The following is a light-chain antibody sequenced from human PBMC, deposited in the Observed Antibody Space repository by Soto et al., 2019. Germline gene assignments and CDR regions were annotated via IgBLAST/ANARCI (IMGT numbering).Light chain of an antibody. CDR3: QQYANSPFT. CDR2: GAS. Sequence: EIVLTQSPGTLPLSPGERATLSCRASQSVSSNYLVWYQQKPGQAPRPLIYGASSRATGIPDRFSGSGSGTDFTLTISRLEPEDFAVYSCQQYANSPFTFGQGTKLHIK. CDR1: QSVSSNY. V-gene: IGKV3-20*01. J-gene: IGKJ2*01.